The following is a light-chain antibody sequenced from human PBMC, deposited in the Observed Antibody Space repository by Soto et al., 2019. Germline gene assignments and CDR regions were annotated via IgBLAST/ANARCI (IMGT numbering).Light chain of an antibody. V-gene: IGKV1-5*01. Sequence: DIQLTQSPSIVSASLGDRVTISCRASQSVFIWLAWYQQKRGKAPKLLIYDASALESGVPPRFSGSGFETEFTLSIDGLQSDVFAVYYCHQYKNYSSIFGQGTELEI. CDR1: QSVFIW. CDR3: HQYKNYSSI. J-gene: IGKJ2*01. CDR2: DAS.